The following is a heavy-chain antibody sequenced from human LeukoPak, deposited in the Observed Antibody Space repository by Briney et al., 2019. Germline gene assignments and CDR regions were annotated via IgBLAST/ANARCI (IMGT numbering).Heavy chain of an antibody. CDR1: GYTFTSYG. CDR2: ISAYNGNT. D-gene: IGHD3-9*01. CDR3: AREIRLRYFDWLLSPLVGAFDI. V-gene: IGHV1-18*01. Sequence: ASVKVSCKASGYTFTSYGISWERQAPGQGLEWMGWISAYNGNTNYAQKLQGRVTMTTDTSTSTAYMELRSLRSDDTAVYYCAREIRLRYFDWLLSPLVGAFDIWGQGTMVTVSS. J-gene: IGHJ3*02.